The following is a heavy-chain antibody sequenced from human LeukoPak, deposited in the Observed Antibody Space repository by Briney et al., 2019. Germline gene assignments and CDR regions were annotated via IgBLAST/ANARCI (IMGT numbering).Heavy chain of an antibody. CDR2: IWYDGSNK. CDR1: GFTFSSYG. Sequence: GGSLRLSCAASGFTFSSYGMHWVRQAPGKGLEWVAVIWYDGSNKYYADSVKGRFTISRDNSKNTLYLQMNSLRAEDTAVYYCARDYWYSGSYYALGYWGQGTLVTVSS. CDR3: ARDYWYSGSYYALGY. V-gene: IGHV3-33*01. J-gene: IGHJ4*02. D-gene: IGHD1-26*01.